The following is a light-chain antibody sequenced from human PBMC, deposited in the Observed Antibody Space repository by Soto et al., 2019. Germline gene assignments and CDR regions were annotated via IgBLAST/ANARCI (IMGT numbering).Light chain of an antibody. CDR2: GAS. CDR1: QSVFNNY. V-gene: IGKV3-20*01. J-gene: IGKJ2*01. Sequence: DIVLTQSPGTLSLSPGEGATLSCRASQSVFNNYLAWYQQKPGQAPRLLISGASSRATGIPERFSGSGSGTDFTLTISRLESEDFAVYYCQRYGSSPPHTFGQGTKVDIK. CDR3: QRYGSSPPHT.